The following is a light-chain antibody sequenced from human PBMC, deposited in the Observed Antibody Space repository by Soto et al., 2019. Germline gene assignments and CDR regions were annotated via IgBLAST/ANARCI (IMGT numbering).Light chain of an antibody. Sequence: DIQMTQSPSSLSASVGDRVTITCRASQSISSWLAWYQQKPGKAPKLLIYKASSLESGVPSRFSGSGSATEFTLTISGLQPDDFATYYCQQYKDSMWTFGQGTKVDIK. CDR3: QQYKDSMWT. J-gene: IGKJ1*01. CDR1: QSISSW. CDR2: KAS. V-gene: IGKV1-5*03.